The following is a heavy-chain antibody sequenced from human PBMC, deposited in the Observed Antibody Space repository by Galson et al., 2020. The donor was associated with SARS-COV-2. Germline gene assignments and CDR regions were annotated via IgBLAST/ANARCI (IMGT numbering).Heavy chain of an antibody. CDR3: VRGAEERRIIVVVPYYYTYVDV. CDR1: GGSFKNYY. CDR2: INHRGNT. V-gene: IGHV4-34*01. J-gene: IGHJ6*03. D-gene: IGHD2-2*01. Sequence: SETLSLTCAVYGGSFKNYYWTRIRQSPGKGLQWIGEINHRGNTNYDPSLQGRVAMSVDTSKNQFSLRLSSVTAADTAVYYCVRGAEERRIIVVVPYYYTYVDVWGGGSAVTVSS.